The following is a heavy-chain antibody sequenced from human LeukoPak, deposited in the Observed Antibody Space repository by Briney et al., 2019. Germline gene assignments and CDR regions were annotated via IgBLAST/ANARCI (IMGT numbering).Heavy chain of an antibody. J-gene: IGHJ3*02. CDR2: ISYDGSNK. CDR3: ARDFQAYCGGDCYSGDAFDI. D-gene: IGHD2-21*02. V-gene: IGHV3-30*04. CDR1: GFTFSSYA. Sequence: GGSLRLSCAASGFTFSSYAMHWVRQAPGKGLEWVAVISYDGSNKYYADSVEGRFTISRDNSKNTLYLQMNSLRAEDTAVYYCARDFQAYCGGDCYSGDAFDIWGQGTMVTVSS.